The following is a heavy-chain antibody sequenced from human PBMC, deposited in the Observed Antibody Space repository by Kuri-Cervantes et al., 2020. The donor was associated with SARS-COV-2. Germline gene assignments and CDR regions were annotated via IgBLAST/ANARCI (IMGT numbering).Heavy chain of an antibody. CDR3: AKTAVTVTGRGYFQQ. D-gene: IGHD2-21*02. J-gene: IGHJ1*01. CDR2: SSSSSSYI. V-gene: IGHV3-21*04. CDR1: GFTFSSYS. Sequence: GGSLRLSCAASGFTFSSYSMNWVRQAPGKGLEWVSSSSSSSSYIYYADSVKGRFTMSRDYSKNMVYLQMNSLGVEDTAIYYCAKTAVTVTGRGYFQQWGQGTLVTVSS.